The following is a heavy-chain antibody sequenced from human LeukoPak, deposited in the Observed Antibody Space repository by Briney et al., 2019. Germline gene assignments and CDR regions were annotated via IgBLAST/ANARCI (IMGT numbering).Heavy chain of an antibody. D-gene: IGHD2/OR15-2a*01. J-gene: IGHJ5*02. CDR1: GYTFTSYA. CDR2: INAGSGNT. Sequence: ASVKVSCKASGYTFTSYAMHWVRQAPGQRLEWMGWINAGSGNTKYSQKFQGRVTITRDTSASTAYMELSSLRSEDTAVYYCARDPGRINWFDPWGQGTLVTVSS. V-gene: IGHV1-3*01. CDR3: ARDPGRINWFDP.